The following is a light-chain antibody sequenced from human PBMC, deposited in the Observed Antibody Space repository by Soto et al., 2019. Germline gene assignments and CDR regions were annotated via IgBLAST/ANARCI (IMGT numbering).Light chain of an antibody. Sequence: QSVLTQPPSVSAAPGQKVTISCSGSSSNIGNNYVFWYQQLPGTAPNLLIYDNDKRPSGIPDRFSGSKSGTSATLGITGLQTGDEADYYCATWDRSLSVGVFGGGTKVTVL. J-gene: IGLJ2*01. CDR3: ATWDRSLSVGV. CDR1: SSNIGNNY. CDR2: DND. V-gene: IGLV1-51*01.